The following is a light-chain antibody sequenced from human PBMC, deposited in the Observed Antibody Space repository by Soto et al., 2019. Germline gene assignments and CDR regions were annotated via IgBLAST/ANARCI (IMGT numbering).Light chain of an antibody. Sequence: QSVLTQAPSSSGTPGQRVTISCSGSSSNIGSNTIKWYQQLPGTAPKLIIYSSDQRPSGVPDRFSGTKSGTSASLAISGLQSEDEADYYCAVWDDSLDGEVFGGGTKLTVL. CDR2: SSD. CDR3: AVWDDSLDGEV. V-gene: IGLV1-44*01. J-gene: IGLJ2*01. CDR1: SSNIGSNT.